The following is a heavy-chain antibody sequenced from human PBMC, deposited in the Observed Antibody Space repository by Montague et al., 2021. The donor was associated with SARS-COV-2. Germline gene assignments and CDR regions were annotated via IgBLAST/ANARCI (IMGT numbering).Heavy chain of an antibody. V-gene: IGHV4-39*07. CDR1: GDSISSSSYN. J-gene: IGHJ4*02. CDR3: ARDFDY. Sequence: SETLSLTCAVSGDSISSSSYNWGWIRQPPGKGLEWIGSVHYSGRPYYNPSLKSRVTIYVDTSKNQLSLRLSSVTAADTAVYYCARDFDYWGQGTLVTVSS. CDR2: VHYSGRP.